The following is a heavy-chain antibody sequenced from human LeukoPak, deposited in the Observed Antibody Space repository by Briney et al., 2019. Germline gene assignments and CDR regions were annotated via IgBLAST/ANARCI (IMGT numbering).Heavy chain of an antibody. CDR2: ISSSSSYI. V-gene: IGHV3-21*01. CDR3: ARGGTMVRGVGLDP. CDR1: GFTFSSYS. J-gene: IGHJ5*02. D-gene: IGHD3-10*01. Sequence: GGSLRLSCAASGFTFSSYSMNWVRQAPGKGLEWVSSISSSSSYIYYADSVKGRSTISRDNAKNSLYLQMNSLRAEDTAVYYCARGGTMVRGVGLDPWGQGTLVTVSS.